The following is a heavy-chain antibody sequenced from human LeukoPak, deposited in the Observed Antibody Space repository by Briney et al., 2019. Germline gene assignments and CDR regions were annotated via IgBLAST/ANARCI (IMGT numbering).Heavy chain of an antibody. Sequence: SVKVSCKASGGTFSSYAISRVRQAPGQGLEWMGGIIPIFGTANYAQKFQGRVTITADESTSTAYMELSSLRSEDTAVYYCARTAYSSGWSPRTVFDYWGQGTLVTVSS. V-gene: IGHV1-69*13. CDR2: IIPIFGTA. CDR1: GGTFSSYA. J-gene: IGHJ4*02. D-gene: IGHD6-19*01. CDR3: ARTAYSSGWSPRTVFDY.